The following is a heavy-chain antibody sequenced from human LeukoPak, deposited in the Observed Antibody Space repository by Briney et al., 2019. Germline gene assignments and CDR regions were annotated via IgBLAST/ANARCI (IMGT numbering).Heavy chain of an antibody. CDR1: GFTFSSYE. V-gene: IGHV3-48*03. Sequence: GGSLRLSCAASGFTFSSYEMNWVRQAPGKGMEWVSYISSSGSTIYYADSVKGRFTISRDNAKNTLYLQMNSLRAEDTAVYYCARDWYHAIDYWGQGTLVTVSS. CDR2: ISSSGSTI. J-gene: IGHJ4*02. D-gene: IGHD2-2*01. CDR3: ARDWYHAIDY.